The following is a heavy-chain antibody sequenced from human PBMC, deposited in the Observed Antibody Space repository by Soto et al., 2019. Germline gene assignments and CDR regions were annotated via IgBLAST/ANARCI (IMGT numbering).Heavy chain of an antibody. D-gene: IGHD3-10*01. CDR2: IGGNNGAT. V-gene: IGHV3-23*01. CDR3: APGSSGAGGEDL. Sequence: EVQLLESGGGLVQPGGSLSLSCAASGFTFINHAMTWVRQAPGKGLEWVSSIGGNNGATYYADSVKGRFTISRDNSKNTLYLQMNNLRAEDTAVYYCAPGSSGAGGEDLWGQGTLVTVSS. J-gene: IGHJ5*02. CDR1: GFTFINHA.